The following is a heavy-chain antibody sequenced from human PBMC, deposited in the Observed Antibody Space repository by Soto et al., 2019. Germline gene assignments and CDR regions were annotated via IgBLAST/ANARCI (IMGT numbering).Heavy chain of an antibody. Sequence: GGLRLSCAASGFTFSSYWMSWVRHAPGKGLEWVANIKQEGKEKYYVDSVKGLFTISRDNAKNSLYLQMNRLRAEDTAVYYCARIEGLSWFDPWGQGTQVTVS. D-gene: IGHD2-15*01. CDR2: IKQEGKEK. CDR1: GFTFSSYW. J-gene: IGHJ5*02. CDR3: ARIEGLSWFDP. V-gene: IGHV3-7*01.